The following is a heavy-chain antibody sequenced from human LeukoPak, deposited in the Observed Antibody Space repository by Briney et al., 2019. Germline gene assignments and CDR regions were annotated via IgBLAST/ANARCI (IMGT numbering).Heavy chain of an antibody. J-gene: IGHJ6*03. CDR1: GFTFGDYA. V-gene: IGHV3-49*04. D-gene: IGHD6-13*01. CDR2: IRSKAYGGTT. Sequence: GRSLRLSCTASGFTFGDYAMSWVRQAPGKGLEWVGFIRSKAYGGTTEYAASVKGRFTISRDDSKSIAYLQMNSLKTEDTAVYYCTRDAPLYSSSWTYYYYYYMDAWGKGTTVTVSS. CDR3: TRDAPLYSSSWTYYYYYYMDA.